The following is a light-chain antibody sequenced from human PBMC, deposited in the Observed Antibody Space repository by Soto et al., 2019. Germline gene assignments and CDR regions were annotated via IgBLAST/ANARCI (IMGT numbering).Light chain of an antibody. CDR1: QDINDY. Sequence: EIQMIQSPSSLSASLGDRVTITCQASQDINDYSNWYQQKPGKATRLLIYGAFFLEVGVTSRFSESGSGTHITLTISSLQPEDVATYYCQQYDSLPYTFGQGTRLEIK. CDR3: QQYDSLPYT. V-gene: IGKV1-33*01. J-gene: IGKJ2*01. CDR2: GAF.